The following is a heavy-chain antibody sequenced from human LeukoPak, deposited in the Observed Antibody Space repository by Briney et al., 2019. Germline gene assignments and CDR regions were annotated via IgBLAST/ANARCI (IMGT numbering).Heavy chain of an antibody. CDR1: GFTFSSYA. CDR3: ARACTAARFCHFDY. D-gene: IGHD6-6*01. Sequence: GGSLRLSCAASGFTFSSYAMHWVRQAPGKGLEWVAVISYDGSNKYYADSVKGRFTISRGNSKNTLYLQMNSLRAEDTAVYYCARACTAARFCHFDYWGQGTLVTVSS. CDR2: ISYDGSNK. V-gene: IGHV3-30-3*01. J-gene: IGHJ4*02.